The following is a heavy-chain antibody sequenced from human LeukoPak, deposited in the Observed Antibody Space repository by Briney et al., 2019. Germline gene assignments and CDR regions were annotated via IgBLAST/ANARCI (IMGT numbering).Heavy chain of an antibody. Sequence: SETLSLTCTVSGGSVSSYYWSWIRQPPGKGLEWIGYIYYSGSTTYNPSLKSRVTISVDTSKNQFSLKLSSVTAADTAVYYCARDDTAMVGGFDYWGQGTLVTVSS. CDR2: IYYSGST. D-gene: IGHD5-18*01. CDR3: ARDDTAMVGGFDY. J-gene: IGHJ4*02. CDR1: GGSVSSYY. V-gene: IGHV4-59*02.